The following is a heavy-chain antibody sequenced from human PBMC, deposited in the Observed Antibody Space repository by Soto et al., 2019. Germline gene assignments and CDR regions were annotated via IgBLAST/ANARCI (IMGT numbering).Heavy chain of an antibody. D-gene: IGHD5-12*01. V-gene: IGHV2-5*01. Sequence: QITLKESGPTLMKPTQTLTLTCTFSGFSLSTNEVGVGWIRQPPGKALEWLALIYWNDDARYSPSLKNRLTITKDTSKNQVVLTMTNMDPVDTATYYFIHDGKLGYTGYDRFDYWGQGTLVTVSS. J-gene: IGHJ4*02. CDR3: IHDGKLGYTGYDRFDY. CDR2: IYWNDDA. CDR1: GFSLSTNEVG.